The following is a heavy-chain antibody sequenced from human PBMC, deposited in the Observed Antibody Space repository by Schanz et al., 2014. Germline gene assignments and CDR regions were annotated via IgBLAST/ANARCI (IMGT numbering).Heavy chain of an antibody. V-gene: IGHV1-46*01. J-gene: IGHJ4*02. D-gene: IGHD3-3*01. CDR3: ARGFDFWDR. CDR1: GYTFTNFF. Sequence: QVHLVQSGAEVHKPGASLKISCKASGYTFTNFFLHWVRQAPGQGLEWMGIINPIGGSTTYAQKFRGAVALTTDTSTDTAYLELTSLRSEDTAVYYCARGFDFWDRWGQGTLVIVAS. CDR2: INPIGGST.